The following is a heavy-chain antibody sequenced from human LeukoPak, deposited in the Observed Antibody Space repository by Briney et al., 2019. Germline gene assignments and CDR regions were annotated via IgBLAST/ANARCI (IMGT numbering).Heavy chain of an antibody. J-gene: IGHJ3*02. CDR3: ARGEYQLLGDAFDI. Sequence: ASVKVSCKASGGTFSGYAISWVRQAPGQGLEWMGGIIPIFGTANYAQKFQGRVTITADESTSTAYMELSSLRSEDTAVYYCARGEYQLLGDAFDIWGQGTMVTVSS. CDR2: IIPIFGTA. D-gene: IGHD2-2*01. V-gene: IGHV1-69*01. CDR1: GGTFSGYA.